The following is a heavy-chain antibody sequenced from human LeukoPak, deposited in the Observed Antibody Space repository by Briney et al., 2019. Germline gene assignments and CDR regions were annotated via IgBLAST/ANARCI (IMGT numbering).Heavy chain of an antibody. CDR2: INPNSGGT. CDR1: GYTFTGYY. D-gene: IGHD5-24*01. V-gene: IGHV1-2*02. J-gene: IGHJ4*02. CDR3: ARDYEKDGYSRKDY. Sequence: ASVKVSCKASGYTFTGYYMHWVRQAPGQGLEWMGWINPNSGGTNYAQKFQGRVTMTRDTSISTAYMELSRLRSDDTAVYYCARDYEKDGYSRKDYWGQGTLVTVSS.